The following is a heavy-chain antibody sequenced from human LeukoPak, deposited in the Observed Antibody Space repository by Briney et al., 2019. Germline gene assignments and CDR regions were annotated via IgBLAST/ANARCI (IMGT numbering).Heavy chain of an antibody. D-gene: IGHD6-13*01. V-gene: IGHV3-33*08. CDR3: ASDPRVEAAGNYFDF. J-gene: IGHJ4*02. CDR2: IWYGGSNK. Sequence: PGGSLRLSCAASGFTFSSYGMHWVRQAPGKGLEWVAVIWYGGSNKYYADSVKGRFTISRDNSKNTLYLQMSSLRVEDTAIYYCASDPRVEAAGNYFDFWGQGTLVTVSS. CDR1: GFTFSSYG.